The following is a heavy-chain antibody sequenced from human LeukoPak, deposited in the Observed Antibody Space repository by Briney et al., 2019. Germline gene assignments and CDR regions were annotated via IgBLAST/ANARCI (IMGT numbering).Heavy chain of an antibody. J-gene: IGHJ5*02. CDR1: GASVSSSH. V-gene: IGHV4-59*02. D-gene: IGHD2/OR15-2a*01. Sequence: NSSETLSLTCTVSGASVSSSHWNWLRQSPGKGLEWIANVDYNGSTKYNPSLRGRGTMSLDTSKNQFYLKLESVTAADTARYYCARGFYEPFDLWGQGTLVTVSS. CDR2: VDYNGST. CDR3: ARGFYEPFDL.